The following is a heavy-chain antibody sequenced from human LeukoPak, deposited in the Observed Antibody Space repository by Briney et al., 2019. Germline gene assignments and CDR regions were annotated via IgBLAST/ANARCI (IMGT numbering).Heavy chain of an antibody. V-gene: IGHV4-34*01. CDR3: ARALRRRAFDI. CDR2: INHSGST. CDR1: GGSFSGYY. Sequence: SETLSLTCAVYGGSFSGYYWSWIRQPPGKGLEWIGEINHSGSTNYNPSLKSRVTISVDTSKNQFSLKLSSVTAADTAVYYCARALRRRAFDIWGQGTMVTVSS. D-gene: IGHD3-16*01. J-gene: IGHJ3*02.